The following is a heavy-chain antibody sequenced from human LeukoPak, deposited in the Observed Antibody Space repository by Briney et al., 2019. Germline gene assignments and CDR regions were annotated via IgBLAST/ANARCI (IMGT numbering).Heavy chain of an antibody. CDR2: YTGST. Sequence: PSETLSLTCAVYGESFSDYYWSWIRQPPGKGLEWIGYYTGSTNYNPSLTSRVTISVDTSKNQFSLKLTSVTAADTAVYYCARGPHWVTGDYDAFDIWGQGTMVTVSS. D-gene: IGHD4-17*01. CDR3: ARGPHWVTGDYDAFDI. V-gene: IGHV4-59*01. J-gene: IGHJ3*02. CDR1: GESFSDYY.